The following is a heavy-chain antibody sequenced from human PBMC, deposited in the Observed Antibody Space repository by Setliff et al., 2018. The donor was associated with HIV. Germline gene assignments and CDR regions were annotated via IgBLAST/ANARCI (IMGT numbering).Heavy chain of an antibody. CDR1: GGSVSSGSYY. J-gene: IGHJ4*02. Sequence: PSETLSLTCTVSGGSVSSGSYYWSWIRQPPGKGLEWIGYIYYSGSTKHNPSLKSRVTISLDTSKNHFSLKLRSVTAADMAVYYCAQLGMVDDFDYWGQGTLVTVSS. D-gene: IGHD1-1*01. V-gene: IGHV4-61*03. CDR3: AQLGMVDDFDY. CDR2: IYYSGST.